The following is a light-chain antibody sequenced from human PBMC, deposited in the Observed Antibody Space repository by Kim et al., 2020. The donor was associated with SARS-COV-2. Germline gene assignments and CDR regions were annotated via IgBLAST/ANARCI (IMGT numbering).Light chain of an antibody. CDR1: SSNVGNNA. CDR2: NNN. J-gene: IGLJ3*02. V-gene: IGLV1-44*01. Sequence: QSVLTQPPSASGTPGQKVTISCAGGSSNVGNNAVTWYQHLPGTTPQVLIYNNNQRPSGVPDRLSGSKSGTAASLAISGLQSGDEADYYCAGWDDHLGGPVFGGGTQLTVL. CDR3: AGWDDHLGGPV.